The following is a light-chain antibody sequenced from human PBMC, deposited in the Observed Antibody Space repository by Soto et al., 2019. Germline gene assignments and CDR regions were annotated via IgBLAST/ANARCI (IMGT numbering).Light chain of an antibody. CDR3: CSYAGNSTLV. CDR2: EVS. CDR1: SSDVGGYNL. Sequence: QSALTQPAPVSGSPGQSITISCTGTSSDVGGYNLVSWYQQHPGKAPKLMIYEVSKRPSGVSNRFSGSKSGNTASLTISGLQAEDEADYYCCSYAGNSTLVFGGGTQLTVL. V-gene: IGLV2-23*02. J-gene: IGLJ2*01.